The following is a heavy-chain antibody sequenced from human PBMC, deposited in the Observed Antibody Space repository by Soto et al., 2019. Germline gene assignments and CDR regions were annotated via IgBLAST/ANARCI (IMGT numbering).Heavy chain of an antibody. J-gene: IGHJ1*01. CDR1: GFSFSSYW. V-gene: IGHV3-74*01. D-gene: IGHD2-2*01. Sequence: VQLVESGGGLVQPGGSLRLSCAASGFSFSSYWMHWVRHAPGKGLGWVSRINSDGSSTTYADSVKGRFTISRDNAKNTLYRQMNSLTPEDTAVYYCAKGVPAATRYFQRWGQGTLVTVSS. CDR3: AKGVPAATRYFQR. CDR2: INSDGSST.